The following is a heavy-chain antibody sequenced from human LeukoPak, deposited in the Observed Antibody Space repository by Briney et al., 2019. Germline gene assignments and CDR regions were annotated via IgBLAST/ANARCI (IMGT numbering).Heavy chain of an antibody. CDR3: AREYLGRAGATNWIDP. Sequence: SETLSLTCTVSGGSIISHYWSWIRQPPGKGLEWIGYIYYSGNTVDYNPSLKGRATISLDTSRTQFSLHLTSVTAADTAVYYCAREYLGRAGATNWIDPWGQGTLVTVSS. CDR1: GGSIISHY. CDR2: IYYSGNTV. V-gene: IGHV4-59*11. D-gene: IGHD1-26*01. J-gene: IGHJ5*02.